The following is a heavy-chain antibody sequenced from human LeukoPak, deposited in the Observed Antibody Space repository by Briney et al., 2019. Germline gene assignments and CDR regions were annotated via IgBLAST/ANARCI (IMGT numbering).Heavy chain of an antibody. CDR1: GFTFSSYA. D-gene: IGHD5-24*01. CDR2: ISGSGGST. V-gene: IGHV3-23*01. CDR3: AKDHGYNPSFDY. Sequence: GGSLRLSCAASGFTFSSYAMSWVRQAPGKGLEWVSAISGSGGSTYYADSVKGRFTISRDNSKNTLYLQMNSLRAEDAAVYYCAKDHGYNPSFDYWGQGTLVTVSS. J-gene: IGHJ4*02.